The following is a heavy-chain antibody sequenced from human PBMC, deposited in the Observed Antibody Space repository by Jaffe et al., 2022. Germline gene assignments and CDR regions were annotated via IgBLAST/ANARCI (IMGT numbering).Heavy chain of an antibody. J-gene: IGHJ5*02. CDR1: GGSFSGYY. D-gene: IGHD2-15*01. Sequence: QVQLQQWGAGLLKPSETLSLTCAVYGGSFSGYYWSWIRQPPGKGLEWIGEINHSGSTNYNPSLKSRVTISVDTSKNQFSLKLSSVTAADTAVYYCARRSVVVAATTKNWFDPWGQGTLVTVSS. V-gene: IGHV4-34*01. CDR3: ARRSVVVAATTKNWFDP. CDR2: INHSGST.